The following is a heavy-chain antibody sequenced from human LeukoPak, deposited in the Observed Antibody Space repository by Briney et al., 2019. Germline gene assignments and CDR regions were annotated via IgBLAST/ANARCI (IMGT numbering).Heavy chain of an antibody. CDR1: GGSISSSSYY. CDR2: IYYSGST. D-gene: IGHD3-16*01. V-gene: IGHV4-39*07. CDR3: ARDKGGDAFDI. Sequence: PSGTLSLTCTVSGGSISSSSYYWGWIRQPPGKGLEWIGSIYYSGSTYYNPSLKSRVTISVDTSKNQFSLKLSSVTAADTAVYYCARDKGGDAFDIWGQGTMVTVSS. J-gene: IGHJ3*02.